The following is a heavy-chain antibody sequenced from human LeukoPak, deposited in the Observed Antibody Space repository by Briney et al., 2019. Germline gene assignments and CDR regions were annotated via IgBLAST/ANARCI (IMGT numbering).Heavy chain of an antibody. J-gene: IGHJ4*02. V-gene: IGHV3-21*01. CDR2: ISSSSSYI. Sequence: PGGSLRLSCVASQFTFSSYAMNWVRQAPGKGLEWVSSISSSSSYIYYADSVKGRFTISRDNAKNSLYLQMNSLRAEDTAVYYCARDFAEAFDYWGQGTLVTVSS. CDR3: ARDFAEAFDY. CDR1: QFTFSSYA.